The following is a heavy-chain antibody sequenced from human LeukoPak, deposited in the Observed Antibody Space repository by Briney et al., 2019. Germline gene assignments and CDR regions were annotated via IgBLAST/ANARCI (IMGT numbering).Heavy chain of an antibody. CDR2: IKPDGSDQ. D-gene: IGHD5-12*01. CDR3: ARDLYIVATRGDY. J-gene: IGHJ4*02. V-gene: IGHV3-7*01. Sequence: GGSLRLSCAASGFTFSSYWMNWVRQAPGKGLEWVANIKPDGSDQYYVDSVKGRFTISRDNAKNSLYLQMNSLRDEDTAVYYCARDLYIVATRGDYWGQGTLVTVSS. CDR1: GFTFSSYW.